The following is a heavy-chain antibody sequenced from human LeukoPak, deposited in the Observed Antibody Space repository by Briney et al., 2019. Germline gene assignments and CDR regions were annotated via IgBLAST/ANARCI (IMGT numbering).Heavy chain of an antibody. D-gene: IGHD3-10*01. V-gene: IGHV3-48*01. CDR1: GFTFSSYS. CDR3: AREQGIMVRGVIIP. CDR2: ISSSSSPI. Sequence: GGSLRLSCAASGFTFSSYSMNWVRQAPGKGLEWLSYISSSSSPIHYADSVKGRFTISRDNAKNSLYLQMNSLRAEDTAVYYCAREQGIMVRGVIIPGGQGTLVTVSS. J-gene: IGHJ4*02.